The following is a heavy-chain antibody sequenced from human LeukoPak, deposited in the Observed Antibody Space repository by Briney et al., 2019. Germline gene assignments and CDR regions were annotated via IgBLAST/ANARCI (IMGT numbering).Heavy chain of an antibody. CDR1: GGSISSYY. J-gene: IGHJ4*02. D-gene: IGHD3-10*01. V-gene: IGHV4-4*07. CDR2: IYTSGST. Sequence: KPSETLSLTCTVSGGSISSYYWSWIRQPAGKGLEWIGRIYTSGSTNYNPSLKSRVTISVDTSKNQFSLKLSSVTAADTAVYYCARRVLSSGSYYKWGPNTPSTIDYWGQGTLVTVSS. CDR3: ARRVLSSGSYYKWGPNTPSTIDY.